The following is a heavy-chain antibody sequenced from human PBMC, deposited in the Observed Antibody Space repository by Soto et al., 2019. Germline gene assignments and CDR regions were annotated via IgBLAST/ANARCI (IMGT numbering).Heavy chain of an antibody. CDR1: GGSISSYY. Sequence: QVQLQESGPGLVKPSEALSLTCTVSGGSISSYYWSCIRQPPGKGLEWIGYIYYSGRTNYNPSLKTRVTKSVDTPKHQSSLKLSSVTAADTAVYYCARGDPLRWFGEKVYYGMDVWGQGTTVTVSS. D-gene: IGHD3-10*01. J-gene: IGHJ6*02. CDR3: ARGDPLRWFGEKVYYGMDV. V-gene: IGHV4-59*01. CDR2: IYYSGRT.